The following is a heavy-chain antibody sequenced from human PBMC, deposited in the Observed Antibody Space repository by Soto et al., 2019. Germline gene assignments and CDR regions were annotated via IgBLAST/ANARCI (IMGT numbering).Heavy chain of an antibody. D-gene: IGHD3-16*01. CDR3: ARDVIGQDNYETIGYYFAH. CDR1: GYTFTKFH. V-gene: IGHV1-46*01. J-gene: IGHJ4*02. CDR2: IDPSGGVT. Sequence: QVQLIQFGAEVTKPGASVKVSCRASGYTFTKFHIHWVRQAPGQGLEWMGMIDPSGGVTRDAQRFQGGIAMTSDTSTSSVYMELRGLTSADTAVYYCARDVIGQDNYETIGYYFAHWGPATLVTVSS.